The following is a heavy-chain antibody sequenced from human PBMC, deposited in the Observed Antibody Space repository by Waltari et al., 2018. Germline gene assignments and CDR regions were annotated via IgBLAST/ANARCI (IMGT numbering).Heavy chain of an antibody. CDR2: IHPNRGAT. D-gene: IGHD3-22*01. V-gene: IGHV1-2*02. Sequence: QVQLVQSGAEMKKPGASVIVSCKTSGYTFTAHYIHWVRQAPGQGLEWMGWIHPNRGATRYAQIFQGRVIMTRDTSISTVYMDLSGLKSDDTAVYYCARDHYYDSPGLDYWGQGTLVTVSS. CDR1: GYTFTAHY. J-gene: IGHJ4*02. CDR3: ARDHYYDSPGLDY.